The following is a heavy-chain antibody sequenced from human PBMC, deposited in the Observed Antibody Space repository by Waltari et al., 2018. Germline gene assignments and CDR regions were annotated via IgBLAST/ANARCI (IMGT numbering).Heavy chain of an antibody. J-gene: IGHJ4*02. CDR1: GGSFSGYY. V-gene: IGHV4-34*01. Sequence: QVQLQQWGAGLLKPSETLSLTCAVYGGSFSGYYWSWIRQPPGKGLEWIGEINHSGSTNYNPSLKSRVTISVDTSKNQFSLKLSSVTAADTAVYYCAREGGYSSGVIDYWGQGTLVTVSS. CDR2: INHSGST. D-gene: IGHD5-18*01. CDR3: AREGGYSSGVIDY.